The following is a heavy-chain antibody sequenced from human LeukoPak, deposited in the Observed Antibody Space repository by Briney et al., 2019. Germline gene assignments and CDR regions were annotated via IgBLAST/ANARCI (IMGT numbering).Heavy chain of an antibody. J-gene: IGHJ3*02. Sequence: GGSLRLSCTASGFTFSAYAMRWVRQAPGKGPEWVSAIRGSGSGGGTLYADSVKGRFTISRDNSKYPLFLQMNSLRAEDTAVYYCARDPNGDYIGVFDMWGAGTMVTVSS. V-gene: IGHV3-23*01. CDR1: GFTFSAYA. CDR2: IRGSGSGGGT. CDR3: ARDPNGDYIGVFDM. D-gene: IGHD4-17*01.